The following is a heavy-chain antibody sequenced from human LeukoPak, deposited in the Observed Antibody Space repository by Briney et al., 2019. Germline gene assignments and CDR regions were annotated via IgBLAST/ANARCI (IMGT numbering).Heavy chain of an antibody. V-gene: IGHV3-30*04. D-gene: IGHD5-18*01. Sequence: GGSLRLPCAASGFTFSSYAMHWVRQAPGKGLEWVAVISYDGSNKYYADSVKGRFTISRDNSKNTLYLQMNSLRAEDTAVYYCARRYSYGSDDAFDIWGQGTMVTVSS. CDR1: GFTFSSYA. CDR3: ARRYSYGSDDAFDI. J-gene: IGHJ3*02. CDR2: ISYDGSNK.